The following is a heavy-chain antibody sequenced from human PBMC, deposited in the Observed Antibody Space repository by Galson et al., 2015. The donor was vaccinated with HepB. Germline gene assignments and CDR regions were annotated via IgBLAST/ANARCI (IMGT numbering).Heavy chain of an antibody. CDR3: ARGGDYGDYAYYYYYMDV. CDR2: INAGNGNT. D-gene: IGHD4-17*01. Sequence: SVKVSCKASGYTFTSYAMHWVRQAPGQRLEWMGWINAGNGNTKYSQRFQGRVTITRDTSASTAYMELSSLRSEDTAVYYCARGGDYGDYAYYYYYMDVWGKGTTVTVSS. J-gene: IGHJ6*03. CDR1: GYTFTSYA. V-gene: IGHV1-3*01.